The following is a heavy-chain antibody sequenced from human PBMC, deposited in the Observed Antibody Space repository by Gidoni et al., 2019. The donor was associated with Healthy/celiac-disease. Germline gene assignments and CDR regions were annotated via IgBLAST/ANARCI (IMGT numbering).Heavy chain of an antibody. J-gene: IGHJ3*02. CDR2: SYYSGST. CDR1: GGSSCRFY. Sequence: QVHLQVSGPGLVKPSETLSLTCPVSGGSSCRFYRGWIRQPPGKGLEWIGYSYYSGSTNYNHSLKSRVTISVDTSKNQFSLRLSSVTAADAAVYYCARSPAEGPLWEGAFDIWGQGTMIAVSS. D-gene: IGHD1-26*01. V-gene: IGHV4-59*01. CDR3: ARSPAEGPLWEGAFDI.